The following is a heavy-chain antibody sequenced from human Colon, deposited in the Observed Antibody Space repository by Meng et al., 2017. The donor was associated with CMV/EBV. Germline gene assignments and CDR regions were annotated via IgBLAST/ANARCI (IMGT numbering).Heavy chain of an antibody. CDR3: ARRAENQLNGWYYGMDV. D-gene: IGHD6-19*01. CDR2: ISSSSSYI. J-gene: IGHJ6*02. V-gene: IGHV3-21*01. Sequence: GESLKISCAASGFTFSSYSMNWVRQAPGKGLEWVSSISSSSSYIYYADSVKGRFTISRDNAKNSLYLQMNSLRAEDTAVYYCARRAENQLNGWYYGMDVRGQGTAVTVSS. CDR1: GFTFSSYS.